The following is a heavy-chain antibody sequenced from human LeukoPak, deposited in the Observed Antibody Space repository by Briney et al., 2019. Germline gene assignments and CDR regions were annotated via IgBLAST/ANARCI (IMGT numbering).Heavy chain of an antibody. Sequence: ASVKVSFKASGYTFTIYYLTWVRQAPGQGLEWMGIINPNGGSTTYAQRFQGRVTMTRDTSTSTVYMDLSSLRSEDTAVYYCARGVPGITIFGVVIRHPVDYWGQGTLVTVSS. D-gene: IGHD3-3*01. V-gene: IGHV1-46*01. CDR2: INPNGGST. J-gene: IGHJ4*02. CDR3: ARGVPGITIFGVVIRHPVDY. CDR1: GYTFTIYY.